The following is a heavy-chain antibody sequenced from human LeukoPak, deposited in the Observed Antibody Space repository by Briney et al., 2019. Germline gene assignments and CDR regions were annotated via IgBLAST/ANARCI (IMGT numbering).Heavy chain of an antibody. D-gene: IGHD4-17*01. V-gene: IGHV3-23*01. CDR1: GFTFSSFA. J-gene: IGHJ3*02. CDR2: ISGSGGST. CDR3: AGENGDSGAFDI. Sequence: TGGSLRLSCAASGFTFSSFAMSWVRQAPGKGLEWVSSISGSGGSTYSADSVKGRFTISRDNSKNTLYLQMNSLRAEDTAVYYCAGENGDSGAFDIWGQGTMVTVSS.